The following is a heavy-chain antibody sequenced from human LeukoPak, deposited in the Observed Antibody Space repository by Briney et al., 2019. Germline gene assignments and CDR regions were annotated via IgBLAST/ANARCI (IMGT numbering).Heavy chain of an antibody. J-gene: IGHJ4*02. Sequence: GGSLRLSCAASGFTFSSYGMSWVRQAPGKGLEWVAFIRYDGSNKYYADSVKGRFTISRDNSKNTLYLQMNSLRPEDTAVYHCVKEELPRLWSLGYWGQGTLVTVSS. D-gene: IGHD1-26*01. CDR1: GFTFSSYG. V-gene: IGHV3-30*02. CDR3: VKEELPRLWSLGY. CDR2: IRYDGSNK.